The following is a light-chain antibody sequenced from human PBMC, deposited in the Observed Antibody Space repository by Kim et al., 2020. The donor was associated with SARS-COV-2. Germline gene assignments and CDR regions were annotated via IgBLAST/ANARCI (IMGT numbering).Light chain of an antibody. J-gene: IGLJ1*01. CDR1: KLGDKY. V-gene: IGLV3-1*01. CDR2: QDS. CDR3: QAWDSSTASYV. Sequence: SPGQTASITCSGDKLGDKYACWYQQKPGQSPVLVIYQDSKRPSGIPERFSGSNSGNTATLTISGTQAMDEADYYCQAWDSSTASYVFGTGPRSPS.